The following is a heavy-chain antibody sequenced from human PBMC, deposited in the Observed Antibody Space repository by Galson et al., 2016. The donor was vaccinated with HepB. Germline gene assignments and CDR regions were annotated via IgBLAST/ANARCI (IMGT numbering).Heavy chain of an antibody. CDR2: INPNTGVP. J-gene: IGHJ4*02. CDR3: ARDSRDFYFDY. D-gene: IGHD3-3*01. Sequence: SVKVSCKASRYTFTDLYIHWVRLAPGQGLEWMGWINPNTGVPNYAQKFQGRVTMTRDTSIRTAYMDLSRLTSDDTAVYYCARDSRDFYFDYWGQGTLVTVSS. V-gene: IGHV1-2*02. CDR1: RYTFTDLY.